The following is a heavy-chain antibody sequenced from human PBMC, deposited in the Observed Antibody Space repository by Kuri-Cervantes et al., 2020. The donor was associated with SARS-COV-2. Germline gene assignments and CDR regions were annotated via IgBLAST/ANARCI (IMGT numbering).Heavy chain of an antibody. Sequence: SETLSLTRTVSGGSISSSSYYWGWIRQPPGKGLEWIGSIYYSGSTYYNPSLKSRVTISVDTSKNQFSLKLSSVTAADTAVYYCARRSTSITIFGVVNINPFDYWGQGTLVTVSS. V-gene: IGHV4-39*01. CDR3: ARRSTSITIFGVVNINPFDY. CDR2: IYYSGST. J-gene: IGHJ4*02. CDR1: GGSISSSSYY. D-gene: IGHD3-3*01.